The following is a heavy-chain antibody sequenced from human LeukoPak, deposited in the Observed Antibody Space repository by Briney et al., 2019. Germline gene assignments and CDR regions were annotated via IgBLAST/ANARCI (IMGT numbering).Heavy chain of an antibody. Sequence: SETLSLTCTVSGGSISSGSYYWSWIRQPAGKGLEWIGRIYTSGSTNYNPSLKSRVTISVDTSKNQFSLKLSSVTAADTAVYYCARELTRVAHDYWGQGTLVTVSS. V-gene: IGHV4-61*02. J-gene: IGHJ4*02. D-gene: IGHD2-15*01. CDR1: GGSISSGSYY. CDR2: IYTSGST. CDR3: ARELTRVAHDY.